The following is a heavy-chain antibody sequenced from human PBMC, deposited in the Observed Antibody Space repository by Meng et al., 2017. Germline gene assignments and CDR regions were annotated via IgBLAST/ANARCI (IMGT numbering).Heavy chain of an antibody. CDR1: GFSLSTSGVG. J-gene: IGHJ2*01. D-gene: IGHD3-22*01. CDR2: IYWDDDK. V-gene: IGHV2-5*02. Sequence: SGPTLVKPTQTLTLTCTFSGFSLSTSGVGVGWIRQPPGKALEWLALIYWDDDKRYSPSLKSRLTITKDTSKNQVVLTMTNMDPVDTATYYCAHRRSVPYYYDSSGYYYDWYFDLWGRGTLVTVS. CDR3: AHRRSVPYYYDSSGYYYDWYFDL.